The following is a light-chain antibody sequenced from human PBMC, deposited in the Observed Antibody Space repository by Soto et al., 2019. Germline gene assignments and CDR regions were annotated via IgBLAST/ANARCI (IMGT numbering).Light chain of an antibody. CDR1: QSVSSN. V-gene: IGKV3-15*01. CDR3: QQSNNARRIT. Sequence: LSVXPGEXATLXXXXSQSVSSNLAWYQQKPGQPPMLLIYVASTRATGIPSMFSGGWSGAEFNLTISSMQAEDFAVCYCQQSNNARRITFGQGTPLEIK. J-gene: IGKJ5*01. CDR2: VAS.